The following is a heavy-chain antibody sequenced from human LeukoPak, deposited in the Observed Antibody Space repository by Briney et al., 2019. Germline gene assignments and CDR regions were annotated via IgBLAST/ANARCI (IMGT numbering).Heavy chain of an antibody. CDR3: ARDYRGRKIFDY. D-gene: IGHD3-16*02. J-gene: IGHJ4*02. V-gene: IGHV3-11*01. CDR2: ISSSGSTI. Sequence: PGGSRRPSCAASGVTFSAYYMSWIRRGPGKGLEWVSYISSSGSTIYYAGSVKGRFTISRDNAKNSLYLQMNSQGAEDTAEYYCARDYRGRKIFDYWGQGTLVTVSS. CDR1: GVTFSAYY.